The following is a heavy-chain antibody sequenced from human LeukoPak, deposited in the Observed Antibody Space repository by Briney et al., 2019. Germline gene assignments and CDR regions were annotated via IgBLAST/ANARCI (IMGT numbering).Heavy chain of an antibody. J-gene: IGHJ4*02. Sequence: ASVKVSCKASGYTFTGYYMHWVRQAPGQGLGGLGWINPNSGGTNYAQKFQGRVTMTRDTSISTAYMELSRLRSDDTAVYYYARLPIYYDFWSGYHFDYWGQGTLVTVSS. CDR1: GYTFTGYY. CDR2: INPNSGGT. CDR3: ARLPIYYDFWSGYHFDY. D-gene: IGHD3-3*01. V-gene: IGHV1-2*02.